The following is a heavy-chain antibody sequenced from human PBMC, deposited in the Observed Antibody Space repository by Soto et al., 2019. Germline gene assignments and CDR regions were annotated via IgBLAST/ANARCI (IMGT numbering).Heavy chain of an antibody. V-gene: IGHV3-30*18. Sequence: VQLVESGGGVVQPGRSLRLSCAASGFTFSSYGMHWVRQAPGKGLEWVAVISYDGSNKYYADSVKGRFTISRDNSKNTLYLQMNSLRAEDTAVYYCAKDRTNYGDYSDAFDIWGQGTMVTVSS. J-gene: IGHJ3*02. CDR2: ISYDGSNK. D-gene: IGHD4-17*01. CDR1: GFTFSSYG. CDR3: AKDRTNYGDYSDAFDI.